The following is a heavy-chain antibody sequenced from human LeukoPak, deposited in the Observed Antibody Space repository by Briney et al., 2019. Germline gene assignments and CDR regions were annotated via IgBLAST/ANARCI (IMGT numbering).Heavy chain of an antibody. J-gene: IGHJ4*02. D-gene: IGHD6-19*01. CDR1: GGSLSSYY. V-gene: IGHV4-59*01. Sequence: PSETLSLTCTVSGGSLSSYYWSWIRQPPGKGLEWIGYIYYSGSTNYNPSLKSRVTISVDTSKNQFSLKLSSVTAADTAVYYCAREGRSYSSGWYCDYWGQGTLVTVSS. CDR3: AREGRSYSSGWYCDY. CDR2: IYYSGST.